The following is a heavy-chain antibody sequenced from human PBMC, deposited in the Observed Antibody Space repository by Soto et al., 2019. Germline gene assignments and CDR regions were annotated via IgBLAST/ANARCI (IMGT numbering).Heavy chain of an antibody. D-gene: IGHD3-3*01. J-gene: IGHJ6*02. Sequence: SETLSLTCSVSGGSISRYYWSWIRQVPGRGLEWIGNIFSNGTTNYNPSLKSRVTISVDTSKNQVSLKLNAVTAADTAVYYCAREYYDFWSDTWSYYGIEVWGHGTTVTVSS. CDR3: AREYYDFWSDTWSYYGIEV. CDR2: IFSNGTT. CDR1: GGSISRYY. V-gene: IGHV4-59*01.